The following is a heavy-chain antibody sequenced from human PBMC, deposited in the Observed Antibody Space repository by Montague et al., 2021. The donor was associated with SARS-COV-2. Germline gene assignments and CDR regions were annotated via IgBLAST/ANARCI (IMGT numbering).Heavy chain of an antibody. J-gene: IGHJ4*02. D-gene: IGHD3-22*01. CDR1: GYTFTSYD. CDR3: ARAYDSSGWLDY. Sequence: SVKVSCKASGYTFTSYDINWVRQATGQGLEWMRWMNPNSGNTGYAQKFQGRVTMTRNTSISTAYMELTSLRSEDTALYYCARAYDSSGWLDYWGQGTLVTVSS. V-gene: IGHV1-8*01. CDR2: MNPNSGNT.